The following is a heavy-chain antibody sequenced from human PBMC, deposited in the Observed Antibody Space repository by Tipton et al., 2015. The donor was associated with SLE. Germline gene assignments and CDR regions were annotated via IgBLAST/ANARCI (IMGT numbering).Heavy chain of an antibody. V-gene: IGHV4-39*07. Sequence: TLSLTCIVSGGSISSSPYYWGWIRQPPGKGLEWIGSIYYTGSTYYNPSLKSRVTISLNRTKNQFSLKVDSVTAADTAVYYCARHREDIVVVVAAPFDYWGQGTLVTVSS. J-gene: IGHJ4*02. D-gene: IGHD2-15*01. CDR1: GGSISSSPYY. CDR3: ARHREDIVVVVAAPFDY. CDR2: IYYTGST.